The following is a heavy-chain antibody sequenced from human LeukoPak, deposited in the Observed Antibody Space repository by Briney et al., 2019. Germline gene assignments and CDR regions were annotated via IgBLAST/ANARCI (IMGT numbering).Heavy chain of an antibody. V-gene: IGHV4-39*07. CDR2: IYYSGST. D-gene: IGHD3-10*01. CDR1: GGSISSSSYY. Sequence: PSETLSLTCTVSGGSISSSSYYWGWIRQPPGKGLEWIGSIYYSGSTYYNPSLKSRVTISVDTSKNQFSLKLSSVTAADTAVYYCARDPGFHVGSGSYFGYWGQGTLVTVSS. J-gene: IGHJ4*02. CDR3: ARDPGFHVGSGSYFGY.